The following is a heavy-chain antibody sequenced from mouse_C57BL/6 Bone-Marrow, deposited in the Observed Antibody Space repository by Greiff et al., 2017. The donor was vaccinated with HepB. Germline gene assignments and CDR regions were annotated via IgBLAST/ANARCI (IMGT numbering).Heavy chain of an antibody. Sequence: EVQLQESVAELVRPGASVKLSCTASGFNIKNTYMHWVKQRPEQGLEWIGRIDPANGNTKYAPKFQGKATITADTSSNTAYLQLSSLTSEDTAIYYYSRSPYSNSLFDYWGQGTTLTVSS. CDR1: GFNIKNTY. V-gene: IGHV14-3*01. CDR2: IDPANGNT. D-gene: IGHD2-5*01. J-gene: IGHJ2*01. CDR3: SRSPYSNSLFDY.